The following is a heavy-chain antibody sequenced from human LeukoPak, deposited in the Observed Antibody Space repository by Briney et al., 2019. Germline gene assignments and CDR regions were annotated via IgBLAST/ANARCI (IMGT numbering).Heavy chain of an antibody. V-gene: IGHV3-48*03. CDR2: IDAGATST. D-gene: IGHD2-21*02. J-gene: IGHJ4*02. CDR1: GFPVNKYE. CDR3: VRCRLLRSTKYFDY. Sequence: PGGSLRLSCTASGFPVNKYEMHWVRQAPGKGLEWVSYIDAGATSTNYADSVWGRFTLSRDNAQNSVHLQMNSLRDEDTAVYYCVRCRLLRSTKYFDYWGQGALVTVSS.